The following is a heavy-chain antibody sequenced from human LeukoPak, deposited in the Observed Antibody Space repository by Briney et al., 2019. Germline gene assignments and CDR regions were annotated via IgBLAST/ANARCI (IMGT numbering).Heavy chain of an antibody. CDR3: ARDRRVTTVDNKGGVFDY. CDR2: INPSGGST. D-gene: IGHD3-10*01. J-gene: IGHJ4*02. Sequence: ASVKVSCKASGYTFTSYYMHWVRQAPGQGLEWMGIINPSGGSTSYAQKFQGRVTMTRDMSTSTAYMELSSLRSEDTAVYYCARDRRVTTVDNKGGVFDYWGQGTLVTVSS. CDR1: GYTFTSYY. V-gene: IGHV1-46*01.